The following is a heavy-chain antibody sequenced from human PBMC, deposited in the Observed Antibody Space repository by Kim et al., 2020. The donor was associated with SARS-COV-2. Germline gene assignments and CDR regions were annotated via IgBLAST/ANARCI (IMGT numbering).Heavy chain of an antibody. J-gene: IGHJ6*02. V-gene: IGHV3-23*01. D-gene: IGHD4-17*01. Sequence: KGRFTISRDNSKNTRDLQMKSLRAEDTAVYYCAKDQYGDYSYYYYYGMDVWGQGTTVTVSS. CDR3: AKDQYGDYSYYYYYGMDV.